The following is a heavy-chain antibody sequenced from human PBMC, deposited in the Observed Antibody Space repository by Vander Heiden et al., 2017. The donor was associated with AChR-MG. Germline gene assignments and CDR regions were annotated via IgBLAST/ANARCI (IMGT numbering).Heavy chain of an antibody. CDR1: GASLSSSHW. D-gene: IGHD3-10*01. J-gene: IGHJ4*02. V-gene: IGHV4-4*02. CDR3: STYHYGSDRLYFDY. CDR2: SYHGGTT. Sequence: QVQLQASGPGLVQPSGPLSLLCAVSGASLSSSHWWSWVRQPPGKGLEWIGESYHGGTTNYNPSLKGRVTMSVDTSKNQFSLKLSSVTAADTAVYYCSTYHYGSDRLYFDYWGQGTLVTVSS.